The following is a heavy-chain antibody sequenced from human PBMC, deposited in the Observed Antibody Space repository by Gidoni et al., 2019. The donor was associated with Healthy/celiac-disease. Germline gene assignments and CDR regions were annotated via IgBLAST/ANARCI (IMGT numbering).Heavy chain of an antibody. D-gene: IGHD5-18*01. V-gene: IGHV4-39*07. J-gene: IGHJ4*02. CDR3: ARDTAMPYFDY. CDR2: IYYSGST. CDR1: GGSISSSSYY. Sequence: QLQLQESGPALVKPSETLSPTRTVSGGSISSSSYYWGWIRQPPGKGLELIGSIYYSGSTYYNPSLKIRVTISVDTSKNQFSLKLSSVTAADTAVYYCARDTAMPYFDYWGQGTLVTVSS.